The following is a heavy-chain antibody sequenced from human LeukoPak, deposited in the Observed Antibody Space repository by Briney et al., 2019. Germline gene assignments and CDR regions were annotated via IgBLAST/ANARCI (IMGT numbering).Heavy chain of an antibody. V-gene: IGHV4-39*01. CDR1: GGSISSSSYY. CDR3: AIYGDYGPHYGMDV. CDR2: IYYSGST. J-gene: IGHJ6*02. D-gene: IGHD4-17*01. Sequence: SETLSLTCTVSGGSISSSSYYWGWIRQPPGKGLEWIGSIYYSGSTYYNPSLKSRVTISVDTSKNQFSLKLSSVTAADTAVYYCAIYGDYGPHYGMDVWGQGTTVTVSS.